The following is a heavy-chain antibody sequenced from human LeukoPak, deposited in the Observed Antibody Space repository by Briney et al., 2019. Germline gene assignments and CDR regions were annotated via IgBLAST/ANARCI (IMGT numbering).Heavy chain of an antibody. CDR3: ARPYYYDSRIDP. J-gene: IGHJ5*02. CDR2: IYYSGST. Sequence: SQTLSLTCTVSGGSISSGGYYWSWLRQHPGKGLEWLGYIYYSGSTYYNPSLRSRVTISVDTSKNQFSLKLSSVTAADTAVYYCARPYYYDSRIDPWGQGILVTVSS. V-gene: IGHV4-31*03. D-gene: IGHD3-22*01. CDR1: GGSISSGGYY.